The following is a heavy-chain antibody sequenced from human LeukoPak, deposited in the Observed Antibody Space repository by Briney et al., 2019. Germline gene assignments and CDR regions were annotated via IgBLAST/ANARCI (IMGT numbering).Heavy chain of an antibody. CDR1: GASMNSYH. CDR2: ISYDGKT. V-gene: IGHV4-59*01. Sequence: SETLSLTCNVSGASMNSYHWKWTRQPPGKGLEWIGYISYDGKTNYNPSLKSRLTLSIDTSKNQFSLNLNSVTAAETARYYGTKGYYEPFDCWGQGTLVTVTS. J-gene: IGHJ4*02. CDR3: TKGYYEPFDC. D-gene: IGHD3-22*01.